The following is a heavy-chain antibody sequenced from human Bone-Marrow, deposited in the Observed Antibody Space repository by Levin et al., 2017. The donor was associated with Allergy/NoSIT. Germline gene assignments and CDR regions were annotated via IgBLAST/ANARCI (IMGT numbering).Heavy chain of an antibody. J-gene: IGHJ4*02. CDR3: AKDPQTTVALGY. D-gene: IGHD4-17*01. CDR1: GFTFTNYA. Sequence: PAGGSLRLSCAASGFTFTNYAMTWVRQAPGKGLEWVSSIKNDGGGTYYADSMKGRFTISRDNSKNTLYLQMNSLRVEDTAVYYCAKDPQTTVALGYWGQGTLVTVSS. CDR2: IKNDGGGT. V-gene: IGHV3-23*01.